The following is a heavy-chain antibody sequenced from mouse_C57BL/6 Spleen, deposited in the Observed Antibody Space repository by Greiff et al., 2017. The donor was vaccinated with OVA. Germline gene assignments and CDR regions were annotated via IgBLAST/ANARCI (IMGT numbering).Heavy chain of an antibody. CDR3: ASNGGHYYAMDD. V-gene: IGHV5-17*01. CDR1: GFTFSDYG. D-gene: IGHD1-1*02. Sequence: EVKLVESGGGLVKPGGSLKLSCAASGFTFSDYGMHWVRQAPEKGLEWVAYISSGSSTIYYADTVKGRFTISRDNAKNTLFLQMTSLRSEDTAMYYCASNGGHYYAMDDWGQGTSVTVSS. J-gene: IGHJ4*01. CDR2: ISSGSSTI.